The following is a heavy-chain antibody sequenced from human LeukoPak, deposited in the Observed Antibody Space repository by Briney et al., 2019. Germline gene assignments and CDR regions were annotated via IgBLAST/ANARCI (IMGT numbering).Heavy chain of an antibody. V-gene: IGHV1-24*01. CDR2: FYPEDGET. CDR3: ATARAYDYDSSGYYDY. Sequence: DSVKVSCKVSGYTLTELSMHWVRPAPGKGLEWMGGFYPEDGETIYAQKFQGRVTMTEDTSTDTAYMELSSLRSEDTAVYYCATARAYDYDSSGYYDYWGQGTLVTVSS. CDR1: GYTLTELS. J-gene: IGHJ4*02. D-gene: IGHD3-22*01.